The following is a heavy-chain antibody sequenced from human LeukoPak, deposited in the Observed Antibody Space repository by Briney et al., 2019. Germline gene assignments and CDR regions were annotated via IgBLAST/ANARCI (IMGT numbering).Heavy chain of an antibody. V-gene: IGHV1-69*05. CDR3: ARARPNIVVVPAAIYWFGP. D-gene: IGHD2-2*02. CDR1: GGTFSSYA. Sequence: ASVKVSCKASGGTFSSYAISWVRQAPGQGLEWMGGIIPIFGTANYAQKFQGRVTITTDESTSTAYMELSSLRSEDTAVYYCARARPNIVVVPAAIYWFGPWGQGTLVTVSS. J-gene: IGHJ5*02. CDR2: IIPIFGTA.